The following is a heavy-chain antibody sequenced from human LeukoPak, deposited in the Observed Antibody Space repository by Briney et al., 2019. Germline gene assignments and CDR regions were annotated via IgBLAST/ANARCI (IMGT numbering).Heavy chain of an antibody. Sequence: ASVKVSCKASGYTFTSYGISWVRQAPGQGLEWMGWISAYNGNTNYAQKFQGRVTMTTDTSTSIAYMEVRSLRSDDTAVYYCARDRYYGSGSYWRYFDCWGQGTLVTVSS. CDR3: ARDRYYGSGSYWRYFDC. J-gene: IGHJ4*02. CDR1: GYTFTSYG. D-gene: IGHD3-10*01. CDR2: ISAYNGNT. V-gene: IGHV1-18*04.